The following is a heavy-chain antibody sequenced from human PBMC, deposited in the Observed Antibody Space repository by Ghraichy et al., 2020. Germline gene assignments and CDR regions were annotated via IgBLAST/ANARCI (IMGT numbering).Heavy chain of an antibody. D-gene: IGHD2-15*01. CDR3: AREVVVVAATLHYGMDV. CDR2: INHSGST. Sequence: SQTLSLTCAVYGGSFSGYYWSWIRQPPGKGLEWIGEINHSGSTNYNPSLKSRVTISVDTSKNQFSLKLSSVTAADTAVYYCAREVVVVAATLHYGMDVWGQGTTVTVSS. J-gene: IGHJ6*02. V-gene: IGHV4-34*01. CDR1: GGSFSGYY.